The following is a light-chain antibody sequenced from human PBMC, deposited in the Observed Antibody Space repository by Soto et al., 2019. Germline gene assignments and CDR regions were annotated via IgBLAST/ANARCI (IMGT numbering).Light chain of an antibody. CDR2: GTN. V-gene: IGLV1-40*01. J-gene: IGLJ2*01. Sequence: QSVLTQPPSVSGAPGQRVTISCTGSSSNIGSDYDVHWYQQIPGTAPQLLIYGTNNRPSGVPDRFSGSKSDTSASLAITGLQAEDEAHYYCQSYDNGLSHFVAFGEGTKVTVL. CDR1: SSNIGSDYD. CDR3: QSYDNGLSHFVA.